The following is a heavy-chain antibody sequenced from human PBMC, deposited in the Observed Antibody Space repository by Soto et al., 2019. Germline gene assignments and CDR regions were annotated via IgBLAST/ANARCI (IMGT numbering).Heavy chain of an antibody. V-gene: IGHV1-3*01. CDR3: ARCVIAAAGTSWFDP. Sequence: GASVKVSCKASGYTFTSYAMHWVRQAPGQRLEWMGWINAGNGNTKYSQKFQGRVTITRDTSASTAYMELSSLRSEDTAVYYCARCVIAAAGTSWFDPWGQGTLVTVSA. D-gene: IGHD6-13*01. J-gene: IGHJ5*02. CDR2: INAGNGNT. CDR1: GYTFTSYA.